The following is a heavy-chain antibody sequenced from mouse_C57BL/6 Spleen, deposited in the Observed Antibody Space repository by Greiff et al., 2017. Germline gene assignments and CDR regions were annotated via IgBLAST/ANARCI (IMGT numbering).Heavy chain of an antibody. CDR3: TKSYYGPFAY. D-gene: IGHD1-2*01. V-gene: IGHV1-15*01. J-gene: IGHJ3*01. CDR2: IDPETGGT. CDR1: GYTFTDYE. Sequence: QVQLQQSGAELVRPGASVTLSCKASGYTFTDYEMHWVKQTPVHGLEWIGAIDPETGGTAYNQKFKGKAILTADKSSSTAYMERRSLTSEDSAVYYCTKSYYGPFAYWGQGTLVTVSA.